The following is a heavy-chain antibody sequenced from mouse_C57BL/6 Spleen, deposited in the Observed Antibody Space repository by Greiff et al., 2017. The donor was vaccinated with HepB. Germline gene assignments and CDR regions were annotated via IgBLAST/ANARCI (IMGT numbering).Heavy chain of an antibody. CDR1: GYTFTNYW. J-gene: IGHJ3*01. V-gene: IGHV1-63*01. CDR3: ARKGDYDGYSFAY. CDR2: IYPGGGYT. D-gene: IGHD2-3*01. Sequence: QVQLKQSGAELVRPGTSVKMSCKASGYTFTNYWIGWAKQRPGHGLEWIGDIYPGGGYTNYNEKFKGKATLTADKSSSTAYMQFSSLTSEDSAIYYCARKGDYDGYSFAYWGQGTLVTVSA.